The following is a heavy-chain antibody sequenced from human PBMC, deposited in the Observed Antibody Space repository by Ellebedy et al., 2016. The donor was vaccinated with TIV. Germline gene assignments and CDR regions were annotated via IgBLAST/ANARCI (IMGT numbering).Heavy chain of an antibody. D-gene: IGHD1-26*01. J-gene: IGHJ4*02. CDR2: IKQDGSEK. Sequence: GESLKISXVASGFTFSSYWMSWVRQAPGKGLEWVANIKQDGSEKYYVDSVKGRFTISRDSSKNTLYLQMNSLRADDTAVYYCAPRAIRAPNWGQGTLVTVSS. CDR3: APRAIRAPN. CDR1: GFTFSSYW. V-gene: IGHV3-7*03.